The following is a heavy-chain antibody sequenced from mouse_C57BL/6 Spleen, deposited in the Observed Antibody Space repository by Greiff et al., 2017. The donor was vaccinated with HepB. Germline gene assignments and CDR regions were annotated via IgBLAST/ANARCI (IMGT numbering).Heavy chain of an antibody. CDR3: AISTPYWYFDV. Sequence: EVQLQQSVAELVRPGASVKLSCTASGFTIKNTYMHWVKQRPEQGLEWIGRIAPENGNTKYAPKFQGKATITADTSSNTAYLQLSSLTSEDTAIYYCAISTPYWYFDVWGTGTTVTVSS. V-gene: IGHV14-3*01. CDR1: GFTIKNTY. D-gene: IGHD5-1*01. CDR2: IAPENGNT. J-gene: IGHJ1*03.